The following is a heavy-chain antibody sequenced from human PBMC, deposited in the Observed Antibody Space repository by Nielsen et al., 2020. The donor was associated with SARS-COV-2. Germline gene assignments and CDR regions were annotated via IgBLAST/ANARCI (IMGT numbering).Heavy chain of an antibody. J-gene: IGHJ6*03. D-gene: IGHD3-3*01. Sequence: GESLKTSCSASGFTFSSTWMDWLRQDPGQGLVWVSRINPSGSGTAYADSVKGRFAVSRDNAGNTVVLQIHSLRVEDTAVYYCAGGADFWSGTQKYYMDVWGKGTTVTVSS. CDR2: INPSGSGT. V-gene: IGHV3-74*01. CDR1: GFTFSSTW. CDR3: AGGADFWSGTQKYYMDV.